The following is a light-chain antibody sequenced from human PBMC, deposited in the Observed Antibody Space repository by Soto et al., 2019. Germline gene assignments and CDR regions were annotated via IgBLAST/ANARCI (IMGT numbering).Light chain of an antibody. CDR1: NIGSKS. J-gene: IGLJ1*01. CDR2: DGS. CDR3: QVWDSTSDHYV. Sequence: SFELTQPPSVSVAPGRTARIPCGGDNIGSKSVYWYQQKPGQAPVVVVYDGSDRPSGIPERFSGSNSGTTATLTISRVEAGDEADYFCQVWDSTSDHYVFGAGTKVT. V-gene: IGLV3-21*02.